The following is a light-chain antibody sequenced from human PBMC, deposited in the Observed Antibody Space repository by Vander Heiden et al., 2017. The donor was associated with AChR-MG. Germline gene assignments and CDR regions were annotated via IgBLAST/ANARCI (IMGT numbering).Light chain of an antibody. J-gene: IGLJ3*02. CDR1: SGSIGSNY. V-gene: IGLV6-57*04. CDR2: EEN. Sequence: NFMLTQPHSVPESQGKTVTIPCTRSSGSIGSNYVQWYQQRPGSAPTTVIYEENHSPAAVPGRFSGAIDSSSTAASLTISGLKNEDEADYYCQSYYSSNLWVFGGGTKLTVL. CDR3: QSYYSSNLWV.